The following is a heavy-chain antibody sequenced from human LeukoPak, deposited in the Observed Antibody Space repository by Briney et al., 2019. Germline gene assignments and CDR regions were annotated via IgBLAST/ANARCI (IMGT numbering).Heavy chain of an antibody. CDR1: GGTFSSHS. CDR3: ASLLPLGSSSH. D-gene: IGHD6-6*01. V-gene: IGHV1-69*13. CDR2: IIPIFGTA. Sequence: SVKVSCKASGGTFSSHSISWVRQAPGQRVEGMGGIIPIFGTANYAQKFQGRVTITADESTSTAYMELSSLRSEDTAVYYCASLLPLGSSSHWGQGTLVTVSS. J-gene: IGHJ4*02.